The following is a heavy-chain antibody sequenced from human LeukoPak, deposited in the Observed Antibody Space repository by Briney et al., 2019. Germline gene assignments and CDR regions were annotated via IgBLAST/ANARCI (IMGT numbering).Heavy chain of an antibody. CDR1: GFGFSSYV. V-gene: IGHV3-23*01. Sequence: GGSLRLSCAASGFGFSSYVISWVRQAPGKGLEWVSVISGSGGSTHYTDPVNGRFTISRDNSKNTLSLQMNSLRAEDTAVYYCTSLSDAIESFGTRNLWGQGTLVTVSS. D-gene: IGHD2-8*01. CDR3: TSLSDAIESFGTRNL. J-gene: IGHJ5*02. CDR2: ISGSGGST.